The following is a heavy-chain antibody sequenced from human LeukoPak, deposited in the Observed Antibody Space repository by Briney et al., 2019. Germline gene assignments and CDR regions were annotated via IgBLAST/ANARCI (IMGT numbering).Heavy chain of an antibody. CDR3: AKGSKEVLFTRDHYMDV. V-gene: IGHV4-4*07. Sequence: PSETLSLTCSVSGGSISNYYWSWIRQPAGKGLEWIGHIYTSGSTKYNPSLKSRVTMSVDTSKNQFSLKLSSVTAADTALYYCAKGSKEVLFTRDHYMDVWGKGTTVTMSS. CDR2: IYTSGST. CDR1: GGSISNYY. D-gene: IGHD3-3*01. J-gene: IGHJ6*03.